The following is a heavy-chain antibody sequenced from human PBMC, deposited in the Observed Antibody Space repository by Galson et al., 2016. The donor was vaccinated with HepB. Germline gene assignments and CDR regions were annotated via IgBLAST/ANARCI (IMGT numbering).Heavy chain of an antibody. Sequence: SLRLSCAASGFTFSNYWMHWVRQAPGKGLVWVAHINNAGSNTNYADSVKGRFTISRDNAKNTLYLQMNSPTVEDTAVYYCARSVARDFDYWGQGILITVSS. V-gene: IGHV3-74*01. D-gene: IGHD5-24*01. CDR2: INNAGSNT. J-gene: IGHJ4*02. CDR3: ARSVARDFDY. CDR1: GFTFSNYW.